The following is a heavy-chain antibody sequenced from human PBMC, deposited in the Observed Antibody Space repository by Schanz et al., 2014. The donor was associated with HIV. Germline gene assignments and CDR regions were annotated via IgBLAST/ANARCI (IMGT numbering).Heavy chain of an antibody. D-gene: IGHD3-22*01. V-gene: IGHV3-30*18. CDR2: ISYDGTNK. Sequence: QVQLVESGGGVVQPGRSLRLSCAASGFTFDSYGIHWVRQAPGKGLEWVAVISYDGTNKKFADSVKGRFTISRDNSKNTLYLQMKSLRPDDTAVYYCAKDRNYYDSRYRGKGNYYYYYGVDVWGQGTKVTVSS. J-gene: IGHJ6*02. CDR3: AKDRNYYDSRYRGKGNYYYYYGVDV. CDR1: GFTFDSYG.